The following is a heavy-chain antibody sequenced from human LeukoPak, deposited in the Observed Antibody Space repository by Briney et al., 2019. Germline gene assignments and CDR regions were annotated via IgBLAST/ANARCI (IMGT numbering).Heavy chain of an antibody. CDR3: ASTLSSSPH. CDR1: GFTFSSYW. Sequence: TGGSLRLSCAASGFTFSSYWMHWVPQAPGKGLVWVLRINSDGSSTNYADSVKGRFTISRDNAKNTLYLQMNSLRAEDTAVYYCASTLSSSPHWGRGTLVTVSS. J-gene: IGHJ4*02. CDR2: INSDGSST. V-gene: IGHV3-74*01. D-gene: IGHD6-6*01.